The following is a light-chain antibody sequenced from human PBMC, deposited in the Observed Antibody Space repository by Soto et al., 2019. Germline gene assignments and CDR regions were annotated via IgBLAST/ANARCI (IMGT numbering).Light chain of an antibody. CDR2: GAS. CDR1: QSVSRN. Sequence: EIVMTQSPATLSASPGERATLSCRASQSVSRNLAWYQQKPGQAPRLLIYGASTRATDIPARFSGSGSVTEFTLTISTLQSEDFAVYSCQQYNKWPLTFGGGTKVEIK. V-gene: IGKV3-15*01. CDR3: QQYNKWPLT. J-gene: IGKJ4*01.